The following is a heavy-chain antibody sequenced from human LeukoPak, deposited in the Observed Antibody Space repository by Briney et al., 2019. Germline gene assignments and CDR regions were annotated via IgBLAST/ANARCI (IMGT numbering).Heavy chain of an antibody. Sequence: FLRLSCAASGFIFDDYSMRWVRQAPGKGLEWVSGISWNSGSIGYADSVKGRFTISRDNAKNSLYLQMNSLRAEDTALYYCNFQGYRKGSIAAAGTLGYYFDYWGQGTLVTVSS. CDR2: ISWNSGSI. D-gene: IGHD6-13*01. J-gene: IGHJ4*02. CDR3: NFQGYRKGSIAAAGTLGYYFDY. CDR1: GFIFDDYS. V-gene: IGHV3-9*01.